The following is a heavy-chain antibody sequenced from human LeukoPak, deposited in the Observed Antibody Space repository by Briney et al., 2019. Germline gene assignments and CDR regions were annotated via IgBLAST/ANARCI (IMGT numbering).Heavy chain of an antibody. CDR2: ISNNGSKA. D-gene: IGHD3-10*01. CDR1: EVIFNKYA. J-gene: IGHJ4*02. CDR3: MSITGKTLGSGSWIDY. Sequence: GTSLRLSCAASEVIFNKYAVHWVRQAPGKGLEWVGVISNNGSKAWFTDSVKGRFTISRDTPKNTLYLQMERLRPEDTSLYYCMSITGKTLGSGSWIDYWGQGSLVTVSS. V-gene: IGHV3-30*04.